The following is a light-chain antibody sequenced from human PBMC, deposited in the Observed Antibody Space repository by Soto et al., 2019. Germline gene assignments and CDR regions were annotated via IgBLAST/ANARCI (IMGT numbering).Light chain of an antibody. V-gene: IGKV1-5*03. J-gene: IGKJ1*01. CDR3: QQYNVYWT. CDR1: QSINVW. CDR2: QAS. Sequence: QSPAAVSASVGDRVTITCRASQSINVWLAWYQQNPGRAPKLLIYQASTLESGVPSRFRGSGSGTEFTLTISSLQPDDFATYYCQQYNVYWTFGQGTKVDIK.